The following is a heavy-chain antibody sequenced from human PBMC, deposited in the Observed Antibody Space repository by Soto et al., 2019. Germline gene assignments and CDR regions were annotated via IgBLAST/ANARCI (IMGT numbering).Heavy chain of an antibody. CDR2: IYYSGST. V-gene: IGHV4-39*01. Sequence: SETMSLTCTVSGGSISSSSYYWGWIRQPPGKGLEWMGSIYYSGSTYYNPSLKSRVTISVDTSKNQFSLKLSSVTAADTAVYYCARIYYDYVWGSYIANYFGYWGKGTLVTVSS. D-gene: IGHD3-16*01. J-gene: IGHJ4*02. CDR1: GGSISSSSYY. CDR3: ARIYYDYVWGSYIANYFGY.